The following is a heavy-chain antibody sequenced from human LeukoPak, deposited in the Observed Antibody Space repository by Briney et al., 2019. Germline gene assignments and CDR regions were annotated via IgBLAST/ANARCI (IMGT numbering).Heavy chain of an antibody. CDR2: IYYSGST. J-gene: IGHJ4*02. CDR1: GGSISSGDYY. Sequence: SQTLSLTXTVSGGSISSGDYYWSWIRQPPGEGLEWTGYIYYSGSTYYNPSLKSRVTISVDTSKNQFSLKLSSVTAADTAVYYCARVRFWSGYYTGADYWGQGTLVTVSS. CDR3: ARVRFWSGYYTGADY. V-gene: IGHV4-30-4*08. D-gene: IGHD3-3*01.